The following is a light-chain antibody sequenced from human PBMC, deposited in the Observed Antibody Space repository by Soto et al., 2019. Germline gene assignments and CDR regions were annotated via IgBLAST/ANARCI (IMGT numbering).Light chain of an antibody. V-gene: IGLV2-14*03. Sequence: QSVLAQPASVSGSRGQSITISCTGTSSDVGRYNYVSWFQQHPGKVPKLIIYDVSNWPSGVSDRFSGSKSGNTASLTISGLHPKDEADYYCSSFTSSSTFVFGTGTKVTVL. CDR1: SSDVGRYNY. J-gene: IGLJ1*01. CDR3: SSFTSSSTFV. CDR2: DVS.